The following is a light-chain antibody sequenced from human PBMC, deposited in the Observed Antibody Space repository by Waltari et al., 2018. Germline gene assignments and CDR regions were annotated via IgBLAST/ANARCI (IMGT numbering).Light chain of an antibody. CDR2: GAS. J-gene: IGKJ5*01. V-gene: IGKV3-15*01. CDR1: QSVGNR. Sequence: EIVMTQSPATLSMSPGERATLSCRASQSVGNRLAWYQQKPGQSPRLLIYGASTRATGIPARFSGSGSGTEFTLTSSSLQSEDFALYYCQQYNNWPPKITFGQGTRLEIK. CDR3: QQYNNWPPKIT.